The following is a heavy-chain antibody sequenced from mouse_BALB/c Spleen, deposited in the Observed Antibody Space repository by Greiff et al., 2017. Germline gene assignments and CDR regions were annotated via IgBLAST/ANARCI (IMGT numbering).Heavy chain of an antibody. CDR2: ISYSGST. D-gene: IGHD1-2*01. V-gene: IGHV3-2*02. Sequence: EVQLQQSGPGLVKPSQSLSLTCTVTGYSITSDYAWNWIRQFPGNKLEWMGYISYSGSTSYNPSVKSRISITRDTSKNQFFLQLNSVTTEDTATYYCARLGITTALYYYAMDYWGQGTSVTVSS. CDR1: GYSITSDYA. CDR3: ARLGITTALYYYAMDY. J-gene: IGHJ4*01.